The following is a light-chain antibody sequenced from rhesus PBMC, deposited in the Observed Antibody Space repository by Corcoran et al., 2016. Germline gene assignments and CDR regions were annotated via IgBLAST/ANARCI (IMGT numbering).Light chain of an antibody. CDR2: EVS. V-gene: IGKV2-104*02. CDR3: MQALDCPLT. Sequence: DIVMTQTPLSLPVTPGEPASTSSRSSQSPLAREDGNTYLDWYLQKPGQSPQLLIYEVSNRATGVPDRFSGSGSDTDFTLKLSRVEGEDFGVYYCMQALDCPLTFGGGAKVEIK. CDR1: QSPLAREDGNTY. J-gene: IGKJ4*01.